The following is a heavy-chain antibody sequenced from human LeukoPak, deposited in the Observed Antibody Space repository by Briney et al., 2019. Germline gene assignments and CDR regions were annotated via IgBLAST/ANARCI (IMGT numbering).Heavy chain of an antibody. CDR1: GYTFTSYD. V-gene: IGHV1-8*01. D-gene: IGHD1-26*01. J-gene: IGHJ5*02. CDR3: ARVLVGRRGFDP. CDR2: MNPNSGNT. Sequence: ASVKVPCKASGYTFTSYDINWVRQATGQGLEWMGWMNPNSGNTGYAQKFQGRVTMTRNTSISTAYMELSSLRSEDTAVYYCARVLVGRRGFDPWGQGTLVTVSS.